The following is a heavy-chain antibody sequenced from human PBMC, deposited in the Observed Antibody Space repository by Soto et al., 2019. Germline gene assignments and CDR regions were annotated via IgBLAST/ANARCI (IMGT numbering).Heavy chain of an antibody. CDR1: GGTFSSYA. J-gene: IGHJ4*02. Sequence: GASVKVSCKASGGTFSSYAISWVRQAPGQGLEWMGGIIPIFGTANYAQKFQGRVTITADESTSTAYMELSSLRSEDTAVYYCARRIFRGSYFFYFDYWGQGTLVTVSS. CDR3: ARRIFRGSYFFYFDY. CDR2: IIPIFGTA. D-gene: IGHD1-26*01. V-gene: IGHV1-69*13.